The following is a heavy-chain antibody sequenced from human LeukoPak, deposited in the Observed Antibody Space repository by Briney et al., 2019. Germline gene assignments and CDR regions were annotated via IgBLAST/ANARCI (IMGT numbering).Heavy chain of an antibody. J-gene: IGHJ4*02. CDR1: GFTFSSYA. Sequence: PGGSLRLSCAASGFTFSSYAMSWVRQAPGKGLEWVSAISGSGGSTYYADSVKGRFTISRDNSKNTLYLQMNSLRAEDTAVYYCAKDNLYGSGSYYDYWGQGTLVTVSS. D-gene: IGHD3-10*01. CDR3: AKDNLYGSGSYYDY. CDR2: ISGSGGST. V-gene: IGHV3-23*01.